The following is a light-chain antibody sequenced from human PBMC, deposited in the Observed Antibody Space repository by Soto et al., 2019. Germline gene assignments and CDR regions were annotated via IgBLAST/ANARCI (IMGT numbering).Light chain of an antibody. Sequence: DLQMTQSPSSLSASVGDRVTITCRASQSISSYLNWYQQKPVKAPKLLIYAASSLQSGVPSRFSGTGSGTDFTLTISSLQPEDFATYYCQQSYSTPRFTFVPGTKVDMK. V-gene: IGKV1-39*01. CDR3: QQSYSTPRFT. J-gene: IGKJ3*01. CDR1: QSISSY. CDR2: AAS.